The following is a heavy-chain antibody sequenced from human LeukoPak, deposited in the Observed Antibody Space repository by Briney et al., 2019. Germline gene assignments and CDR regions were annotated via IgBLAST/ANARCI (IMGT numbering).Heavy chain of an antibody. CDR3: ARGRSSGGSYYGTDY. V-gene: IGHV4-34*01. J-gene: IGHJ4*02. CDR1: GGFFSGYY. D-gene: IGHD1-26*01. Sequence: PSEPLSLTCAVYGGFFSGYYWSWLRQPPGKGQERIGEINHSGSTKYNPSLKSRVTISVDTSKNQCSLQLSSVTAADTAVYYCARGRSSGGSYYGTDYWGQGTLVTVSS. CDR2: INHSGST.